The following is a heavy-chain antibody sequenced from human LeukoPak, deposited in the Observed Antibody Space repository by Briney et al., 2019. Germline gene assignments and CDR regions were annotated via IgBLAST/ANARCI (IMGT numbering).Heavy chain of an antibody. CDR3: ARGPCSGGSCYLFS. D-gene: IGHD2-15*01. CDR2: INHSGST. V-gene: IGHV4-34*01. Sequence: SETLSLTCAVYGGSFSDYYWSWIRQPPGKGLEWIGAINHSGSTNYNPSLTSGVTISVDTSKNQFSLKLISVTAADTAVYYCARGPCSGGSCYLFSWGQGNLVTVSP. J-gene: IGHJ5*02. CDR1: GGSFSDYY.